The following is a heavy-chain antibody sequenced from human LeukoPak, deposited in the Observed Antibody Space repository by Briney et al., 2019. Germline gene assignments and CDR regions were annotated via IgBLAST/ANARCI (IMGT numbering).Heavy chain of an antibody. J-gene: IGHJ4*02. CDR3: ARVRYYDLLTGYYGDGYFDY. CDR2: IYYTRSN. D-gene: IGHD3-9*01. V-gene: IGHV4-59*01. CDR1: GGCISSYY. Sequence: SETLSLTCTVSGGCISSYYWSWIRQPPGKGLEWIGYIYYTRSNNYNPSLKSRVTISVDTSKNQFSLKLSSVTAADTAVYYCARVRYYDLLTGYYGDGYFDYWGQGTLVTVSS.